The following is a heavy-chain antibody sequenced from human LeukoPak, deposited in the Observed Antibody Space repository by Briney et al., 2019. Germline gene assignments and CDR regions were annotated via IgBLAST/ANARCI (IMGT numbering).Heavy chain of an antibody. CDR1: GFTFSSYA. V-gene: IGHV3-64*01. Sequence: PGGSLRLSCAASGFTFSSYATHWVRQAPGKGLEYVSAISSNGGSTYYANSVKGRFTISRDNSKNTLYLQMGSLRAEDMAVYYCARGYSGYVGFDYWGQGTLVTVSS. D-gene: IGHD5-12*01. CDR3: ARGYSGYVGFDY. J-gene: IGHJ4*02. CDR2: ISSNGGST.